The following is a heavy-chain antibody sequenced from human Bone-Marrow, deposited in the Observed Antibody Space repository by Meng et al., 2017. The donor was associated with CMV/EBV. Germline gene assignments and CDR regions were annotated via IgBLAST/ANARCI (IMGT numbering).Heavy chain of an antibody. CDR1: GFTFSSYA. CDR3: AKDMGYFDLYYYGMDV. V-gene: IGHV3-7*03. CDR2: IKQDGSEK. Sequence: GGSLRLSCAASGFTFSSYAMHWVRQAPGKGLEWVANIKQDGSEKYYVDSVKVRFTISRDNAKNSLYLQMNSLRAEDTALYYCAKDMGYFDLYYYGMDVWGQGTTVTVSS. J-gene: IGHJ6*02. D-gene: IGHD3-9*01.